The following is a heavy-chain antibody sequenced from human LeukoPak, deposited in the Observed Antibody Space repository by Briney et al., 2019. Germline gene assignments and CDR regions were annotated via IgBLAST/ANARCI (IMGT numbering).Heavy chain of an antibody. Sequence: PGRSLRLSCAASGFTFSSYAMHWVRQAPGKGLEWVAVISYDGSNKYYADSVKGRFTISRDNSKNTLYLQMNSLRAEDTAVYYCARDRLDGPITIFGAHYFDYWGQGTLVTVSS. D-gene: IGHD3-3*01. CDR1: GFTFSSYA. CDR3: ARDRLDGPITIFGAHYFDY. J-gene: IGHJ4*02. CDR2: ISYDGSNK. V-gene: IGHV3-30-3*01.